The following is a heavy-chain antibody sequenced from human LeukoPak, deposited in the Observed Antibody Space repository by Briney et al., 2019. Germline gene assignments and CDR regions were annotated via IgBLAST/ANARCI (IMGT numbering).Heavy chain of an antibody. J-gene: IGHJ3*02. CDR2: IYDSGST. D-gene: IGHD2-15*01. CDR3: ARDCSGGSCYGAFDI. V-gene: IGHV4-30-4*01. Sequence: SETLSLTCTVSGSSIRSGDYYWSWIRQPPGKGLEWIGYIYDSGSTHYNPSLKSRITISVDTSENRFSLKLSSVTATDTAVYYCARDCSGGSCYGAFDIWGQGTMVTVSS. CDR1: GSSIRSGDYY.